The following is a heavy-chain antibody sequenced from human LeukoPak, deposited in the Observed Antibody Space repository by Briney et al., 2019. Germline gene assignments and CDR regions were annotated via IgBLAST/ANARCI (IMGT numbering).Heavy chain of an antibody. CDR3: ARGQMASIAARRHFDY. J-gene: IGHJ4*02. D-gene: IGHD6-6*01. V-gene: IGHV1-8*01. Sequence: ASVKVSCKASGYTFTSYDINWVRQATGQGLEWVGWMNPNSGNKGYEQQFQGRVTMTRKNSISTAYMERSSLRSEDTAVYYCARGQMASIAARRHFDYWGQGTLVTVSS. CDR2: MNPNSGNK. CDR1: GYTFTSYD.